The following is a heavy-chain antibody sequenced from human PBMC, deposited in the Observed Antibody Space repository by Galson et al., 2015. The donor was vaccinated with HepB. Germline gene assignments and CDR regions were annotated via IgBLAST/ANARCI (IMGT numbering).Heavy chain of an antibody. D-gene: IGHD3-10*01. J-gene: IGHJ6*02. Sequence: SLRLSCAASGFTFSSYWMNWVRQAPGKGLEWEAHINQDGSSKYYVDSVKGRFTIPRDNAKDSVYLQLDSLRAEDTAVYYCARRISLVRGIITKPDYYYGMDVWGQGTTVTVAS. CDR3: ARRISLVRGIITKPDYYYGMDV. CDR1: GFTFSSYW. V-gene: IGHV3-7*03. CDR2: INQDGSSK.